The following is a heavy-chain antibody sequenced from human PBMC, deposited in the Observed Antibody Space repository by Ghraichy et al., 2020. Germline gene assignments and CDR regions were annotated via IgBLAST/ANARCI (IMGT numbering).Heavy chain of an antibody. CDR3: ARRGRGYSLYYYGLDV. CDR2: ISYTGNT. J-gene: IGHJ6*02. Sequence: SETLYLTCTVSGGSFRSHFWSWIRQPPGKGLEWIGYISYTGNTNYSPSLGGRATISLDTSKNQFSLSLTSVTAADTAVYYCARRGRGYSLYYYGLDVWGPGTSVTVSS. D-gene: IGHD5-18*01. CDR1: GGSFRSHF. V-gene: IGHV4-59*08.